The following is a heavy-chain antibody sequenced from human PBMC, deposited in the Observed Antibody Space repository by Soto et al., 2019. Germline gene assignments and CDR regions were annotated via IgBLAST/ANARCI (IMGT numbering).Heavy chain of an antibody. CDR3: AKDTSSSPYYMDV. V-gene: IGHV3-23*01. J-gene: IGHJ6*03. CDR2: ISGSTGTT. Sequence: EVQVLESGGGSVQPGGSLRLSCAASGVTFSNFAMSWVRHAPGKGLEWVSDISGSTGTTYYADSVTGLFIISSDTSTFTLHLQMTSLRAEDTAVYYCAKDTSSSPYYMDVWGKGTTVTVSS. CDR1: GVTFSNFA. D-gene: IGHD2-2*01.